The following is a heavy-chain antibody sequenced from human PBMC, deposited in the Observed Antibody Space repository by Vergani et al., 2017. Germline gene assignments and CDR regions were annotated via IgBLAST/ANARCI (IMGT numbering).Heavy chain of an antibody. V-gene: IGHV3-9*01. Sequence: EVELLQSGGGLVQPGGSLRLSCLASGFNFDDHAMYWVRQGPGKGLEWVAGISWNGGNIAYEDSLKDRFSISRDNAENSVFLEMSSLRGEDTAMYFCVRGKGYNWNDGRDGFDVWGQGTMVIVSS. CDR3: VRGKGYNWNDGRDGFDV. D-gene: IGHD1-1*01. CDR1: GFNFDDHA. CDR2: ISWNGGNI. J-gene: IGHJ3*01.